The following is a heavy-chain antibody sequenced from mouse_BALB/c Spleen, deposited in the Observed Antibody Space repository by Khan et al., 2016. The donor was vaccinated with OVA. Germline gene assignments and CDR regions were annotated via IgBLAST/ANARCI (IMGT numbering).Heavy chain of an antibody. CDR3: ARRNYFGYTFAY. J-gene: IGHJ3*01. V-gene: IGHV1-77*01. D-gene: IGHD1-2*01. CDR1: GYTFTDYY. Sequence: VQLQESGAELARPGASVKLSCKASGYTFTDYYINWVKQRTGQGLEWIGEISPGSGDTYYNERFKGKATLTADKSSSTAYMRLGSLTSAASAVYFCARRNYFGYTFAYWGQGTLVTVSA. CDR2: ISPGSGDT.